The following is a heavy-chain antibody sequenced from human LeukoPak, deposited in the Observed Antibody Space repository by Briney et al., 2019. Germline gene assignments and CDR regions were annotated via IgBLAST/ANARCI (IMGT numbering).Heavy chain of an antibody. CDR1: VGSLRGYY. Sequence: PSETLSLTRTVSVGSLRGYYWSWIRQPPGQGLEWIAYIHSGGYTNYNPSLRSRVTISVDTSKNQSSLEVSSLSAADTAIYYCTQRQGPMSGSYVYFDPWGQGILVTVSS. CDR2: IHSGGYT. J-gene: IGHJ5*02. D-gene: IGHD1-26*01. V-gene: IGHV4-4*09. CDR3: TQRQGPMSGSYVYFDP.